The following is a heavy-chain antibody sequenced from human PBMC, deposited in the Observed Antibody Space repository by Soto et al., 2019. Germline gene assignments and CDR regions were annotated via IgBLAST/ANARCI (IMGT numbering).Heavy chain of an antibody. D-gene: IGHD4-4*01. CDR3: AHRALYRSFYWYFDL. Sequence: QITLKESGPTLVKPTQTLTLTCTFSGFSLTTTAEGVGWIRQPPGKALEWLALIYWDDDKRYSPSVKSRLTITKDTSRNQVVLTMTNVDPVDTVTYYCAHRALYRSFYWYFDLWGRGTLVTVSS. CDR2: IYWDDDK. CDR1: GFSLTTTAEG. J-gene: IGHJ2*01. V-gene: IGHV2-5*02.